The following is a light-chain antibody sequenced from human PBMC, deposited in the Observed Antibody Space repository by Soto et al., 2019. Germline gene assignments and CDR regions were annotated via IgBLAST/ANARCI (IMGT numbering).Light chain of an antibody. CDR1: QRIGTY. CDR2: SAS. V-gene: IGKV1-39*01. J-gene: IGKJ1*01. CDR3: PRNSNAPWT. Sequence: DIQLTQTPSSLSASVGDRVTITCRASQRIGTYLNWYQQKLGNAPKVLIYSASTLESGVPSRFGGSGSGTDFTLTISSVQPEEFGTCNCPRNSNAPWTYGHGTKVEIK.